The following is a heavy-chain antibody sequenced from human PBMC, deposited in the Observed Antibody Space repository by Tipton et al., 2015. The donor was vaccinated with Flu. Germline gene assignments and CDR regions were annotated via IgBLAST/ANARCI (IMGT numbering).Heavy chain of an antibody. V-gene: IGHV3-49*05. Sequence: QLVQSGGGLVKPGRSLRLSCTASGFTFGDYAMSWFRQAPGKGLEWVGFIRSKAYGGTTEYAASVKGRFTISRDDSKSIAYLQMNSLKTEDTAVYYCTRDLYSSGWYQSFDYWGQGTLVTVSS. J-gene: IGHJ4*02. CDR1: GFTFGDYA. CDR3: TRDLYSSGWYQSFDY. D-gene: IGHD6-19*01. CDR2: IRSKAYGGTT.